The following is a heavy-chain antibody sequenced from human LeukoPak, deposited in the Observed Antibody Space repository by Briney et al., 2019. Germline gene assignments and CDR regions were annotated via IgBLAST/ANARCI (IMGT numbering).Heavy chain of an antibody. V-gene: IGHV1-69*13. Sequence: SVKVSCKASGGTFSSYAISWVRQAPGQGLEWMGGIIPIFGTANYAQKFQGRVTITADESTSTAYMELSSLRSEDTAVYYCARPARHYSKREYYMDVWGKGTTVTVSS. CDR3: ARPARHYSKREYYMDV. J-gene: IGHJ6*03. CDR2: IIPIFGTA. D-gene: IGHD4-11*01. CDR1: GGTFSSYA.